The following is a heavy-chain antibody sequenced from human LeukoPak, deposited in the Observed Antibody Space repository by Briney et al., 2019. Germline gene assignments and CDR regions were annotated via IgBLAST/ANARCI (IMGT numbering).Heavy chain of an antibody. CDR2: IYYSGST. Sequence: SETLSLTCTVSGGSVSSGSYYWRWIRQPPGKGLEWIGYIYYSGSTNYNPSLKSRVTISVDTSKNQFSLKLSSVTAADTAVYYCARESDTYYYGSGSFRLDYWGQGTLVTVSS. J-gene: IGHJ4*02. V-gene: IGHV4-61*01. CDR1: GGSVSSGSYY. CDR3: ARESDTYYYGSGSFRLDY. D-gene: IGHD3-10*01.